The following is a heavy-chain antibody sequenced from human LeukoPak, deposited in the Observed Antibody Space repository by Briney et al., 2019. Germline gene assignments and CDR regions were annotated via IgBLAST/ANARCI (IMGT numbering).Heavy chain of an antibody. CDR1: GGSISGGEYH. CDR2: IYNSAT. D-gene: IGHD2-15*01. V-gene: IGHV4-30-4*01. J-gene: IGHJ5*02. CDR3: SYRVNEGGRGS. Sequence: PSETLSLTCTVSGGSISGGEYHWSWIRQPPGKGLEWIGYIYNSATYYNPSLKSRVSISEDTSNNHFSLKENSVTAADTAVYCASYRVNEGGRGSWGQGTLVTVSS.